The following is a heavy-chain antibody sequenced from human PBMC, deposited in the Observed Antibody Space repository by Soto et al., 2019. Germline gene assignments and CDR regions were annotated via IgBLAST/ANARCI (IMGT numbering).Heavy chain of an antibody. J-gene: IGHJ6*02. Sequence: SETLSLTCAVYGGSFSGYYWSWIRQPPGKGLEWIGEINHSGTTTYNPPLKRRVTNPVDTSKNHFSLKLSSVTAAATAVYYCPRDKHVSYSFSWYSGYYYGKSFCAQGTTVPGSS. V-gene: IGHV4-34*01. CDR1: GGSFSGYY. CDR2: INHSGTT. CDR3: PRDKHVSYSFSWYSGYYYGKSF. D-gene: IGHD6-13*01.